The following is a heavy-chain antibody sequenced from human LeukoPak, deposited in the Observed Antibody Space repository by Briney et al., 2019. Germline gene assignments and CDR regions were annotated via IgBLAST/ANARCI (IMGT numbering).Heavy chain of an antibody. CDR3: ARGSGAVDI. J-gene: IGHJ3*02. V-gene: IGHV3-7*01. D-gene: IGHD3-3*01. CDR2: VKQDGSEK. Sequence: TGGSLRLSCVASGFTFSNYWMTWVRQAPVKGLEWVANVKQDGSEKYYVDSVKGRFTISRDNAKNSLFLQMSSLRAEDTGVYYCARGSGAVDIWGQGTLVTVSS. CDR1: GFTFSNYW.